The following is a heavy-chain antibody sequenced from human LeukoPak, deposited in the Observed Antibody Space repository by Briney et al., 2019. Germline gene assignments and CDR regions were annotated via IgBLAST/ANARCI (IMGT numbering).Heavy chain of an antibody. J-gene: IGHJ3*02. CDR3: ANVKKYMSGPYAFDI. CDR2: ISAYNGNT. Sequence: ASVKVSCKASGYTFTSYGISWVRQAPGQGLEWMGWISAYNGNTNYAQKLQGRVTMTTDTSTSTAYMELRSLRSDDTAVYYCANVKKYMSGPYAFDIWGQGTMVTVSS. D-gene: IGHD3-10*01. CDR1: GYTFTSYG. V-gene: IGHV1-18*01.